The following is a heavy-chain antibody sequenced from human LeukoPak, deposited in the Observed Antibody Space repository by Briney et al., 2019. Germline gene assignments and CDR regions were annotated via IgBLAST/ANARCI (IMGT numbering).Heavy chain of an antibody. Sequence: SETLSPTCAVYGGSFSGYYWSWIRQPPGKGLEWIGEINHSGSTNYNPSLKSRVTISVDTSKNQFSLKLSSVTAADTAVYYCARGFRDIVVVPAAEPDGFDPWGQGTLVTVSS. CDR2: INHSGST. D-gene: IGHD2-2*01. CDR3: ARGFRDIVVVPAAEPDGFDP. J-gene: IGHJ5*02. CDR1: GGSFSGYY. V-gene: IGHV4-34*01.